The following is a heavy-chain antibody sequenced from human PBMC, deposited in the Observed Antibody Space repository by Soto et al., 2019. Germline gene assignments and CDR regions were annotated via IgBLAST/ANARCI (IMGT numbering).Heavy chain of an antibody. V-gene: IGHV4-39*01. D-gene: IGHD4-17*01. Sequence: TSETLSLTCTVSGGSISSSSYYWGWIRQPPGKGLEWIGSIYYSGSTYYNPSLKSRVTISVDTSKNQFSLKLSSVTAADTAVYYCARHARYGGSFDYWGQGTLVTVSS. J-gene: IGHJ4*02. CDR1: GGSISSSSYY. CDR2: IYYSGST. CDR3: ARHARYGGSFDY.